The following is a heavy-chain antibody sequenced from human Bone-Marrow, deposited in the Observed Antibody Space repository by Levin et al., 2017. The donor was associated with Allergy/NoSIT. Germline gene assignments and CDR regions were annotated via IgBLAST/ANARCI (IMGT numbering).Heavy chain of an antibody. CDR2: ISSSGNTI. Sequence: LSLTCATSGFTFSSYSMNWVRQAPGKGLEWVSYISSSGNTIDYEDSVQGRFTISRDNAKNSLYLQMNSLRAEDTAVYYCARLRGYSYGYADYWGHGTLVTVSS. CDR1: GFTFSSYS. D-gene: IGHD5-18*01. V-gene: IGHV3-48*01. CDR3: ARLRGYSYGYADY. J-gene: IGHJ4*01.